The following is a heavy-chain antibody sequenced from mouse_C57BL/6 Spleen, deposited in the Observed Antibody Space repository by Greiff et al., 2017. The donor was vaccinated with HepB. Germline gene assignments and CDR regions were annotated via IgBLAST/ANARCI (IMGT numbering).Heavy chain of an antibody. CDR1: GYAFSSYW. CDR3: ASRCQTGTRDY. J-gene: IGHJ2*01. V-gene: IGHV1-80*01. Sequence: QVQLQQSGAELVKPGASVKISCKASGYAFSSYWMNWVKQRPGKGLEWIGQIYPGDGDTNYNGKFKGKATLTADKSSSTAYMQLSSLTSEDSAVYFCASRCQTGTRDYWGQGTTLTVSS. CDR2: IYPGDGDT. D-gene: IGHD4-1*01.